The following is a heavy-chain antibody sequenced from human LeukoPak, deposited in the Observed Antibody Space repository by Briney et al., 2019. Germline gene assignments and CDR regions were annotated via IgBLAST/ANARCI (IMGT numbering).Heavy chain of an antibody. CDR1: GYSFASYW. J-gene: IGHJ3*02. CDR3: ARRSYEGSTSAFDI. V-gene: IGHV5-51*01. D-gene: IGHD2/OR15-2a*01. Sequence: LGESLKISCRYSGYSFASYWFGWVRHMPGKGLEGIGVIYPGDSDTRYSPSFEGQVTISGDKSTSSAFLQWRSLRASDTAMYYCARRSYEGSTSAFDIWGQGTMVIVSA. CDR2: IYPGDSDT.